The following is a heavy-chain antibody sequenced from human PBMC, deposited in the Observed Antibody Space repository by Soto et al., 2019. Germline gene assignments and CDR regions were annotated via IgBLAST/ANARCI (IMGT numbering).Heavy chain of an antibody. V-gene: IGHV3-30*18. CDR3: AKEWGNKGYFDY. Sequence: QVQLVESGGGVVQPGRSLRLSCAASGFTFSSYGMHWVRQAPGKGLEWVAVISSDGSNKYYADSVKGRFTISRDNSKNTLYLQMNSLRAEDTAVYYCAKEWGNKGYFDYWGQGTLVTVSS. J-gene: IGHJ4*02. D-gene: IGHD3-16*01. CDR1: GFTFSSYG. CDR2: ISSDGSNK.